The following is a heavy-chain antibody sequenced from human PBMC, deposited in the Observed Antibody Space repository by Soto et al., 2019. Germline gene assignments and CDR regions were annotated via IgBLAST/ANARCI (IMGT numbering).Heavy chain of an antibody. Sequence: SETLSLTCAVYGGSFSGYYWSWIRQPPGKGLEWIGEINHSGSTNYNPSLKSRVTISVDTSKNQFSLKLSSVTAADTAVYYCARGGWVVAANYYGMDVWGQGTTVTVSS. V-gene: IGHV4-34*01. CDR2: INHSGST. J-gene: IGHJ6*02. D-gene: IGHD2-15*01. CDR3: ARGGWVVAANYYGMDV. CDR1: GGSFSGYY.